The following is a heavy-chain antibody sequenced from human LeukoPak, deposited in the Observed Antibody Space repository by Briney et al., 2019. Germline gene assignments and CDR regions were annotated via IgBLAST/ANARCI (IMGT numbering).Heavy chain of an antibody. CDR3: ASRYYVDF. J-gene: IGHJ4*02. Sequence: QPGGSLRLSCTASGFTFSTYWMHWVRQGPGKGLVWVSRISSDGSSATYADSVEGRFTISRDNAKNTLYLQMNSLRAEDTAVYYCASRYYVDFWGQGTLVTVSS. CDR1: GFTFSTYW. V-gene: IGHV3-74*01. D-gene: IGHD3-10*01. CDR2: ISSDGSSA.